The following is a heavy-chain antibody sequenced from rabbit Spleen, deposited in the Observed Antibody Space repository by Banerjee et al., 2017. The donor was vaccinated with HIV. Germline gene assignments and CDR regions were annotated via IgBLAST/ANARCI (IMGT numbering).Heavy chain of an antibody. Sequence: QSLEESGGDLVKPGASLTLTCIASGVSFSGDSYMCWVRQAPGKGLEWIACIYTGDERTRYASWAKGRFTISKTSSTTVDLKMTSLTAADTATYFCARGEHFSVGFSAFAIYLDLWGQGTLVTVS. CDR2: IYTGDERT. CDR1: GVSFSGDSY. CDR3: ARGEHFSVGFSAFAIYLDL. J-gene: IGHJ3*01. D-gene: IGHD6-1*01. V-gene: IGHV1S40*01.